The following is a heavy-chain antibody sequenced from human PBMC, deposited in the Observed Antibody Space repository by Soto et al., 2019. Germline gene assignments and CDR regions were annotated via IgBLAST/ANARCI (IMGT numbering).Heavy chain of an antibody. J-gene: IGHJ4*02. V-gene: IGHV3-30*18. CDR1: GFTFSSYG. CDR3: AKISCSGGSCYSGYY. Sequence: QVQLVESGGGVVQPGRSLRLSCAASGFTFSSYGMHWVRQAPGKGLEWVAVISYDGSNKYYADSVKGRFTISRDNSKNTLYLQMNSLRAEDTAVYYCAKISCSGGSCYSGYYWGQGTLVTVSS. D-gene: IGHD2-15*01. CDR2: ISYDGSNK.